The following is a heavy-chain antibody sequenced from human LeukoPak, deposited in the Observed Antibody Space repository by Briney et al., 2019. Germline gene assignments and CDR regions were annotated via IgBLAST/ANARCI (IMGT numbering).Heavy chain of an antibody. J-gene: IGHJ3*02. CDR3: ARDQRERDDSSGLELIDAFDI. CDR2: IIPIFGTA. Sequence: SVKVSCKAYGGTFSSYAISWVRQAPGQGLEWMGGIIPIFGTANYAQKFQGRVTITADESTSTAYMELSSLRSEDTAVYYCARDQRERDDSSGLELIDAFDIWGQGTMVTVSS. D-gene: IGHD3-22*01. CDR1: GGTFSSYA. V-gene: IGHV1-69*13.